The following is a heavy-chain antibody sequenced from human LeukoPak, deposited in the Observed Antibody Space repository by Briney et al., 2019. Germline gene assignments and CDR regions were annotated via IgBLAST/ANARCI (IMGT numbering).Heavy chain of an antibody. J-gene: IGHJ5*02. D-gene: IGHD3-10*01. Sequence: GGSLRLSCAASGFTFSNYGMHWVRQAPGKGLEWVALIRFDGSHKYYADSVKGRFTTSRDNSKSTVYLQMNSLRAEDTAVYYCSKDLTSDFGGDFDPWGQGTLVTVSS. CDR1: GFTFSNYG. V-gene: IGHV3-30*02. CDR3: SKDLTSDFGGDFDP. CDR2: IRFDGSHK.